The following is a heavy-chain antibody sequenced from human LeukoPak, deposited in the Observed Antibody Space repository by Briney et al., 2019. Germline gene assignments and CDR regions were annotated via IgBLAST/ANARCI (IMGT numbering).Heavy chain of an antibody. V-gene: IGHV4-59*01. D-gene: IGHD3-3*01. J-gene: IGHJ4*02. CDR3: ARAYYDFWSGYYTGGYFDY. CDR1: GGSISSYY. Sequence: SETLSLTCTVSGGSISSYYWSWIRQPPGKGLEWIGYIYYSGGTNYNPSLKSRVTISVDTSKNQFSLKLSSVTAADTAVYYCARAYYDFWSGYYTGGYFDYWGQGTLVTVSS. CDR2: IYYSGGT.